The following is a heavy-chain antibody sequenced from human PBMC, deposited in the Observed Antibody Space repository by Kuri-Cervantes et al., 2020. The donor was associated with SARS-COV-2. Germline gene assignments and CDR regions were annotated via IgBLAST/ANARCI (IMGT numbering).Heavy chain of an antibody. Sequence: LRLSCAISWDSVSSKIAAWNWIGQSPSRGLEWLGRTYYRSKWYDDYAVSVKSRISINPDTSKNQFSLHLNSVTPEDTAVYYCAKRDAYSQGSYFDYWGHGTLVTVSS. D-gene: IGHD5-24*01. CDR1: WDSVSSKIAA. V-gene: IGHV6-1*01. CDR3: AKRDAYSQGSYFDY. J-gene: IGHJ4*01. CDR2: TYYRSKWYD.